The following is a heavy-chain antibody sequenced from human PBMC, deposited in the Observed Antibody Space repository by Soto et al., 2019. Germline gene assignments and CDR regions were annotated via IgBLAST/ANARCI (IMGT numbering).Heavy chain of an antibody. J-gene: IGHJ6*02. CDR3: ASRARSGSYYYYYYGMDV. V-gene: IGHV1-69*13. D-gene: IGHD3-3*01. CDR2: IIPIFGTA. Sequence: SVKVSCKASGGTFSSYAISWVRQAPGQGLEWMGGIIPIFGTANYTQKFQGRVTITADESTSTAYMELSSLRSEDTAVYYCASRARSGSYYYYYYGMDVWGQGTTVTVSS. CDR1: GGTFSSYA.